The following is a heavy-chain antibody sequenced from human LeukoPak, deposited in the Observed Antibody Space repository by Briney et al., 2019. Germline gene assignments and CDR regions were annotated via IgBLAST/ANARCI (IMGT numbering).Heavy chain of an antibody. Sequence: GGSLRLSCTASGLTFSNYATTWVRQAPGKGLEWVSSITGSGRGTYYADSGKGRFSVSRDNSQNTVFLHMNSLRADDTALYYCSKDPNGDYVGAFDMWGPGTMVTVSS. V-gene: IGHV3-23*01. J-gene: IGHJ3*02. D-gene: IGHD4-17*01. CDR2: ITGSGRGT. CDR1: GLTFSNYA. CDR3: SKDPNGDYVGAFDM.